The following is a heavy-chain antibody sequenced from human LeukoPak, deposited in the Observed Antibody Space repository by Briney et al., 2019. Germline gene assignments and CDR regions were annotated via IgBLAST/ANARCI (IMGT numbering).Heavy chain of an antibody. J-gene: IGHJ4*02. D-gene: IGHD6-19*01. CDR2: ISSSSSYI. CDR1: GFTFSSYS. Sequence: GGSLRLSCAASGFTFSSYSMNGVRQAPGKGLEWVSSISSSSSYIYYADSVKGRFTISRDNAKNSLYLQMNSLRAEDTAVYYCARDSGGWYNYWGQGTLVTVSS. CDR3: ARDSGGWYNY. V-gene: IGHV3-21*01.